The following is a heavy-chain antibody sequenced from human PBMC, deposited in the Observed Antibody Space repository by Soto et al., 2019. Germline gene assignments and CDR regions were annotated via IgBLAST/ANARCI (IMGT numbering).Heavy chain of an antibody. V-gene: IGHV4-34*01. J-gene: IGHJ2*01. D-gene: IGHD3-10*01. Sequence: SETLSLTCAVSGGSFIGYYWTWIRQSPGKGLEWIGEIHHSGTTNYNPSLESRVAISMDMSKDQFSLRLSAVTGADAAVYYFARRSSGWYFDFWGRGTLVTVSS. CDR3: ARRSSGWYFDF. CDR2: IHHSGTT. CDR1: GGSFIGYY.